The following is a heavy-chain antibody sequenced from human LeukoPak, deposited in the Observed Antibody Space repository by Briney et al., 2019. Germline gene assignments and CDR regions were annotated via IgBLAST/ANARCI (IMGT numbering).Heavy chain of an antibody. J-gene: IGHJ4*02. CDR1: GFTFSSYA. Sequence: GGSLSLSCAASGFTFSSYAMHWVRQAPGKGLEWVAVISYDGSNKYYADSVKGRFTISRDNSKNTLYLQMNSLRAEDTAVYYCATGVGSVFMGATTPLDYWGQGTLVTVSS. CDR3: ATGVGSVFMGATTPLDY. CDR2: ISYDGSNK. V-gene: IGHV3-30-3*01. D-gene: IGHD1-26*01.